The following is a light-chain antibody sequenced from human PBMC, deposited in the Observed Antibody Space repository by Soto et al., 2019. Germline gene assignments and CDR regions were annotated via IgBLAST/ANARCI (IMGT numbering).Light chain of an antibody. CDR1: SSDVGGYNY. V-gene: IGLV2-14*01. J-gene: IGLJ1*01. CDR3: SSYTSSSTLEV. CDR2: DVS. Sequence: ALTQAASVSGFPGQSITISCTRTSSDVGGYNYVSWYQQHPGKAPKLMIYDVSNRPSGVSNRFSGSKSGNTASLTISGLQAEDEADYYCSSYTSSSTLEVFGTGTKVTVL.